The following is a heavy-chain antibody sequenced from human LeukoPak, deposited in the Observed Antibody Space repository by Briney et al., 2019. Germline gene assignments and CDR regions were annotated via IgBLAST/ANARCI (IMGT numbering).Heavy chain of an antibody. J-gene: IGHJ3*02. CDR2: ISSSGSTI. D-gene: IGHD3-9*01. CDR1: GFTFSDYY. Sequence: GGSLRLSWAASGFTFSDYYMGWIRQAPGKGLEWVSYISSSGSTIYYADSVKGRFTISRDNADNSLYLQKNSLRAEDTAVYYCARGTSTVFLAFDIWGQGTMVTVSS. V-gene: IGHV3-11*04. CDR3: ARGTSTVFLAFDI.